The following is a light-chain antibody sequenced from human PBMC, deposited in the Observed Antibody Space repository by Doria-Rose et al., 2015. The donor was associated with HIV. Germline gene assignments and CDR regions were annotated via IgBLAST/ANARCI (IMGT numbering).Light chain of an antibody. Sequence: VRPQSPGTLSLSPGERATLSCRASQSFSSTYLAWYQQKPGQAPSLLIYDGSTRATGIPDRFSASGSGTDFTLTINRLEPEDFALYYCHQYGTSWTFGQGTKVEI. V-gene: IGKV3-20*01. CDR1: QSFSSTY. J-gene: IGKJ1*01. CDR3: HQYGTSWT. CDR2: DGS.